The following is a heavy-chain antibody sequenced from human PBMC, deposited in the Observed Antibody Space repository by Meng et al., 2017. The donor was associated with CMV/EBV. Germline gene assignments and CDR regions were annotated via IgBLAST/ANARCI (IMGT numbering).Heavy chain of an antibody. CDR3: AREGSDSIFGVASHLNWFDP. Sequence: SETLSLTCTVSGGSISSSSYYWGWIRQPPGKGLEWIGSIYYSGSTYYNPPLKSRVTISVDTSKNQFSLKLSSVTAADTAVYYCAREGSDSIFGVASHLNWFDPWGQGTLVTVSS. D-gene: IGHD3-3*01. CDR1: GGSISSSSYY. CDR2: IYYSGST. J-gene: IGHJ5*02. V-gene: IGHV4-39*07.